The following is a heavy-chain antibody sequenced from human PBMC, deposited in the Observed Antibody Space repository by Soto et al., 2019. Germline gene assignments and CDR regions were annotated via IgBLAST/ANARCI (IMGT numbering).Heavy chain of an antibody. J-gene: IGHJ5*02. Sequence: GESLKISCKGSGYSFTSYWIGWVRQMPGKGLEWMGRIDPSDSYTNYSPSFQGHVTISADKSISTAYLQWSSLKASDTAMYYCARQGYSGYDWRQDWFDPWGQGTLVTVSS. CDR2: IDPSDSYT. CDR3: ARQGYSGYDWRQDWFDP. CDR1: GYSFTSYW. D-gene: IGHD5-12*01. V-gene: IGHV5-10-1*01.